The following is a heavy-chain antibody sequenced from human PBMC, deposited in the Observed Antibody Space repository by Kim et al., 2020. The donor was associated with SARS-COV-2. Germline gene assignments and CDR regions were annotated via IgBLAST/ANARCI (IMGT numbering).Heavy chain of an antibody. CDR3: AKRGSYVDFDY. CDR2: ITYDGTDK. CDR1: GLTFSRYG. J-gene: IGHJ4*02. V-gene: IGHV3-30*18. D-gene: IGHD3-16*01. Sequence: GGSLRLSCAASGLTFSRYGIHWVRQAPGKGLEWVALITYDGTDKYYADSVNCRFTISRDNSKNTLYLQIDSLRAGDTAVYYCAKRGSYVDFDYLGQGTLGAVS.